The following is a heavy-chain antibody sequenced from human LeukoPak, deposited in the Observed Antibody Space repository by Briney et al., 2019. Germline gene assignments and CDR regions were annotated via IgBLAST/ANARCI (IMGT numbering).Heavy chain of an antibody. CDR1: GFTFSSHS. CDR2: ISSGSGTI. CDR3: AREAIKDY. J-gene: IGHJ4*02. V-gene: IGHV3-48*02. Sequence: GGSLRLSCAVSGFTFSSHSMNWVRQAPGKGLEWVSYISSGSGTIYYADSVKGRFTIARDDAKNSLYLQMSSLRDEDTAVYYCAREAIKDYWGQGTLVTVSS.